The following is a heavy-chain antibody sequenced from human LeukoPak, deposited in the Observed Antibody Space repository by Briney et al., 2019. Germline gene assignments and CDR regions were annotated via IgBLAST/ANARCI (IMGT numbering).Heavy chain of an antibody. Sequence: GASVKVSCKASGYTFTGYYMHWVRQAPGQGLEWMGWTNPNSGGTNYAQKFQGRVTMTRDTSISTAYMELSRLRSDDTAVYYCARLYYYYYYMDVWGKGTTVTVSS. J-gene: IGHJ6*03. CDR3: ARLYYYYYYMDV. CDR1: GYTFTGYY. CDR2: TNPNSGGT. V-gene: IGHV1-2*02.